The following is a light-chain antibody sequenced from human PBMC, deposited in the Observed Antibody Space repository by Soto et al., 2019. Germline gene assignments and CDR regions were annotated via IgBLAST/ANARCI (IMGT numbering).Light chain of an antibody. V-gene: IGLV1-44*01. CDR3: AAWDDSLNGPV. CDR1: SSNIGSNT. Sequence: QSVLPQPPSASGTPGQRVTISCSGSSSNIGSNTVNWYQQLPGTAPKLLIYSNNQPPSGFPDRFSGSKSGTSASLAISGLQSEDDADYYCAAWDDSLNGPVFGGGTKVTVL. CDR2: SNN. J-gene: IGLJ2*01.